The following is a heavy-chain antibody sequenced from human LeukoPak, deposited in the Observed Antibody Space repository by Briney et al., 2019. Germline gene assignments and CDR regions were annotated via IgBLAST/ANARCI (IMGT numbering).Heavy chain of an antibody. J-gene: IGHJ5*02. CDR3: AREKIPALVFDP. CDR2: ISGSSGNI. CDR1: GFPFSSYE. V-gene: IGHV3-48*03. Sequence: PGGSLRLSCAASGFPFSSYEMHWLRQARGKGLEWVAHISGSSGNILYSDSVKGRFSVSRDNANNVLYLQMNSLRVEDTAVYYCAREKIPALVFDPWGQGTLVAVSP. D-gene: IGHD6-13*01.